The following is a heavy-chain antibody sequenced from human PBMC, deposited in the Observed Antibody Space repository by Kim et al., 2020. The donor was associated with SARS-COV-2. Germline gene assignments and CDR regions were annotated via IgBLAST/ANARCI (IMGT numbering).Heavy chain of an antibody. J-gene: IGHJ4*02. CDR1: GGSISSGSYY. CDR3: ARGEQLWYSTSGYYFDY. Sequence: SETLSLTCTVSGGSISSGSYYWSWIRQPAGKGLEWIGRIYTSGSTNYNPSLKSRVTISVDTSKNQFSLKLSSVTAADTAVYYCARGEQLWYSTSGYYFDYWGQGTLVTVSS. CDR2: IYTSGST. D-gene: IGHD5-18*01. V-gene: IGHV4-61*02.